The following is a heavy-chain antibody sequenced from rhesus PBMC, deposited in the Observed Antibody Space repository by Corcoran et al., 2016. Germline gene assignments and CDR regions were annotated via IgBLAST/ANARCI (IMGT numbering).Heavy chain of an antibody. CDR3: ARGNPPDY. Sequence: QVQLQESGPGLVKPSATLSLTCALSGFSLCIAFGWPWLRQPPGKGLEWMGYIDGTNGNTYYNPSLKSRVTISKDTSKNQFSLKLNSVTAADTAVYYCARGNPPDYWGQGVLVTVSS. V-gene: IGHV4-127*01. J-gene: IGHJ4*01. CDR2: IDGTNGNT. CDR1: GFSLCIAFG.